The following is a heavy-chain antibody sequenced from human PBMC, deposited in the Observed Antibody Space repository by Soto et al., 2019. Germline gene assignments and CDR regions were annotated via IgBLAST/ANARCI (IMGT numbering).Heavy chain of an antibody. D-gene: IGHD3-10*02. V-gene: IGHV1-3*01. J-gene: IGHJ4*02. CDR1: GYTFTDYA. CDR2: SAPGNDNK. Sequence: QVQLVQSGAEVKKPGASVKVFCKASGYTFTDYAIHWVRQAPGQRLELMGWSAPGNDNKKYSQNLQGRVTITRNTSATTAHMEMSSLRSEDTAVYYCAECSRRWTPDYWGQGTLVTVSS. CDR3: AECSRRWTPDY.